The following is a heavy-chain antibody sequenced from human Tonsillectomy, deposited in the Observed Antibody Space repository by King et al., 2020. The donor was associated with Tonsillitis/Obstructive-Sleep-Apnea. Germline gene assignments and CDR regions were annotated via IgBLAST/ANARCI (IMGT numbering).Heavy chain of an antibody. Sequence: VQLVESGGGLVKPGGSLRLSCASSGFTFSDDTMNWVRQAPGKGLEWVSSITSSSSYIYYAASLKGRFTISRDNAKNALYLQINSLRAEDKAIYYCATKIVGATDNWFDPWGQGTLVTVSS. V-gene: IGHV3-21*01. CDR2: ITSSSSYI. CDR1: GFTFSDDT. CDR3: ATKIVGATDNWFDP. D-gene: IGHD1-26*01. J-gene: IGHJ5*02.